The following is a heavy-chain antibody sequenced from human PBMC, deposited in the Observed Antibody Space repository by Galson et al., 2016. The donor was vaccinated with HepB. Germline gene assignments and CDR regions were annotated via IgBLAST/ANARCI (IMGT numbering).Heavy chain of an antibody. CDR2: ISGYSGTT. CDR1: GYSFSSYG. D-gene: IGHD3-16*01. J-gene: IGHJ6*02. V-gene: IGHV1-18*04. CDR3: ARVRHKYYFYYMDV. Sequence: SVKVSCKASGYSFSSYGITWVRQAPGQGLEWMGSISGYSGTTDYAQELQGRVSMTRDTSTSTAYMELRSLTSDDTAVYYCARVRHKYYFYYMDVWGQGTLVTVSS.